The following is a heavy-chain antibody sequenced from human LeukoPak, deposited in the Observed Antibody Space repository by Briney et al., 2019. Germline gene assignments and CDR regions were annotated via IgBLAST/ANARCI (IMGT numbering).Heavy chain of an antibody. CDR1: GGSISSYY. J-gene: IGHJ5*02. CDR3: ARGDYGYSWFDP. Sequence: PSETLSLTCTVSGGSISSYYWSRIRQPPGKGLEWIGYIYYSGSTNYNPSLKSRVTISVDTSKNQFSLKLSSVTAADTAVYYCARGDYGYSWFDPWGQGTLVTVSS. CDR2: IYYSGST. D-gene: IGHD4-17*01. V-gene: IGHV4-59*01.